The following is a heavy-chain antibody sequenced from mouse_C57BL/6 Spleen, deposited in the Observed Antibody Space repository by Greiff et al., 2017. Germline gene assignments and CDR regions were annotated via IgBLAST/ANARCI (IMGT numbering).Heavy chain of an antibody. Sequence: QVHVKQPGAELVKPGASVKMSCKASGYTFTSYWITWVKQRPGQGLEWIGDIYPGSGSTNYNEKFKSKATLTVDTSSRTADMQLSSLTSEDSAVYYCAKRAGYYEGYFDVWGTGTTVTVSS. CDR1: GYTFTSYW. D-gene: IGHD2-3*01. J-gene: IGHJ1*03. V-gene: IGHV1-55*01. CDR3: AKRAGYYEGYFDV. CDR2: IYPGSGST.